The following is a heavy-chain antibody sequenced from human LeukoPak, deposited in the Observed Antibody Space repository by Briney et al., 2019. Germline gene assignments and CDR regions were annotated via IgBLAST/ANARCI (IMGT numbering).Heavy chain of an antibody. Sequence: ASVRVSCKASGYTFTGYYMHWVRQAPGQGLEWMGWINPNSGGTNYAQKFQGRVTMTRDTSISTAYMELSRLRSDDTAVYYCARPPFPFEYSPYYFDYWGQGTLVTVSS. J-gene: IGHJ4*02. CDR3: ARPPFPFEYSPYYFDY. CDR1: GYTFTGYY. D-gene: IGHD6-6*01. CDR2: INPNSGGT. V-gene: IGHV1-2*02.